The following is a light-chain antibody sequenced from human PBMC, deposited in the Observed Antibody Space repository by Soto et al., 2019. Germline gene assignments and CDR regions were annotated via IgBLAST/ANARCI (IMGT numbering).Light chain of an antibody. CDR3: QKRRSWQVN. J-gene: IGKJ5*01. Sequence: EIMMTHSPGTLSVSPVEGATLSFTASQSVNLNLAWYQQTPGQAPRLLIYDASKRATGIPARFSGSGSGTNFTLTISSLEPEDFAVYYCQKRRSWQVNFGQGTRLEIK. CDR1: QSVNLN. V-gene: IGKV3D-11*02. CDR2: DAS.